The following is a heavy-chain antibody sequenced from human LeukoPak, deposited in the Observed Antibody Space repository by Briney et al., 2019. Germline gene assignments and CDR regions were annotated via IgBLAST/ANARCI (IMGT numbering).Heavy chain of an antibody. D-gene: IGHD6-19*01. Sequence: GGSLRLSCAASGLTFRSYGMHWVRQAPGKGLEWVAVIWYDGSNEYYADSVKGRFTISRDNSKNTLYLQMDSLRVEDTAVYYCAATGGVAVAGSPFDYWGQGTLVTVSS. V-gene: IGHV3-33*01. J-gene: IGHJ4*02. CDR3: AATGGVAVAGSPFDY. CDR1: GLTFRSYG. CDR2: IWYDGSNE.